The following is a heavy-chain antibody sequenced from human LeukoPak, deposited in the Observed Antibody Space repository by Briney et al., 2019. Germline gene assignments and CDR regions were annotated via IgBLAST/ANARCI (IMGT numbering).Heavy chain of an antibody. CDR3: AKVSRLSDYFDY. Sequence: GGSLRLSCAASGFTFSSYGMHWVRQAPGKGLEWVSAISGSGGSTYYADSVKGRFTISRDNSKNTLYLQMNSLRAEDTAVDYCAKVSRLSDYFDYGGQGPLVTVSS. CDR1: GFTFSSYG. V-gene: IGHV3-23*01. CDR2: ISGSGGST. J-gene: IGHJ4*02. D-gene: IGHD6-25*01.